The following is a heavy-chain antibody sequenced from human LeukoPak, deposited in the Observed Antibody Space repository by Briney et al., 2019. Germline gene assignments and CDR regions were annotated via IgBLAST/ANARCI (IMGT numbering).Heavy chain of an antibody. CDR2: INPNSGGT. Sequence: ASVKVSCKASGYTFTGYYMHWVRHAPGQGLEWMGWINPNSGGTNYAQKFQGRVTMTRDTSISTAYMELSRLRSDDTAVYYCATSTLYDSSGYYSLGFDYWGQGTLVTVSS. V-gene: IGHV1-2*02. J-gene: IGHJ4*02. CDR1: GYTFTGYY. D-gene: IGHD3-22*01. CDR3: ATSTLYDSSGYYSLGFDY.